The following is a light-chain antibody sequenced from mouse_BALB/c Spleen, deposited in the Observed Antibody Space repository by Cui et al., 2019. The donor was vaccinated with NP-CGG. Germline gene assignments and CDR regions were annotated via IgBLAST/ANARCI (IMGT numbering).Light chain of an antibody. Sequence: VVTHESSLTTSPGETVTLTCRSSTGAVTTSNYANWVQEKPDHLFTGLIGGTNNRAPGVPARFSGSLIGDKAALTITGAQTEDEAIYFCALWYSNHWVFGGGTKLTVL. J-gene: IGLJ1*01. CDR3: ALWYSNHWV. CDR2: GTN. CDR1: TGAVTTSNY. V-gene: IGLV1*01.